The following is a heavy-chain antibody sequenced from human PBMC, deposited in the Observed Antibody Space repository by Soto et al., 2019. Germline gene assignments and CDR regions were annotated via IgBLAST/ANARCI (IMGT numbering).Heavy chain of an antibody. CDR3: VRDQDSRGFSVFNL. Sequence: HPGGSLRLSCGASGFTLSSFFMHWVRQRPGKGLVWVSRINNDGSSTTYADSVKGRFTISRDNAKNTLYLQMNSLRAEDTAVYFCVRDQDSRGFSVFNLWGQGTQVTVSS. V-gene: IGHV3-74*03. D-gene: IGHD3-22*01. CDR1: GFTLSSFF. J-gene: IGHJ5*02. CDR2: INNDGSST.